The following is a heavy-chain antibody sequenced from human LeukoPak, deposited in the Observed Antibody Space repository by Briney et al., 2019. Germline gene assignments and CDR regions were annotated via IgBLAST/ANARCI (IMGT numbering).Heavy chain of an antibody. CDR2: ISYDGSNK. J-gene: IGHJ4*02. CDR1: GFTFSSYA. D-gene: IGHD3-10*01. CDR3: ARPLYYGLGTF. Sequence: PGGSLRLSCAASGFTFSSYAMHWVRQAPGKGLEWVAVISYDGSNKYYADSVKGRFTISRDNSKYTLYLQMNSLRAEDTAVYYCARPLYYGLGTFWGQGTLVTVSS. V-gene: IGHV3-30*04.